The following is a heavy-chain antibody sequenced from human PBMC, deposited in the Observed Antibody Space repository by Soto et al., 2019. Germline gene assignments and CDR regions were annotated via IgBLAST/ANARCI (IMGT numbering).Heavy chain of an antibody. CDR2: ISYDGDNK. Sequence: GGSLRLSCPASGFTFRNYAMHWVRQAPGKGLGWVATISYDGDNKYYTDSVKCPFTISRDNSKNTLYLQMNSLRPEDTAVYYCARRSGQLTTYPYAMDSWGQATAITVSS. J-gene: IGHJ6*02. D-gene: IGHD3-10*01. CDR1: GFTFRNYA. V-gene: IGHV3-30-3*01. CDR3: ARRSGQLTTYPYAMDS.